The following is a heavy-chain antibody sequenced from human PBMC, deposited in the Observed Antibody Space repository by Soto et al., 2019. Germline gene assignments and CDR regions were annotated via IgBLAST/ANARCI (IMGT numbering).Heavy chain of an antibody. J-gene: IGHJ6*02. CDR2: INTSGGSP. D-gene: IGHD6-25*01. CDR3: ARGGRHSDYYYYYGMDV. CDR1: GYTFTIYY. V-gene: IGHV1-46*01. Sequence: GASVKVSWKAFGYTFTIYYIHWVRQAPGQGLEWMGVINTSGGSPTYAQKFQDRVTMTRDTSTSTVYMELSSLRSEDTAVYYCARGGRHSDYYYYYGMDVWGQGTTVTVSS.